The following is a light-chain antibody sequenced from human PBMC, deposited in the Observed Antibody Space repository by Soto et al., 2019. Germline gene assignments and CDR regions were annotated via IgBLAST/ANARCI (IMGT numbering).Light chain of an antibody. Sequence: EIVMTQSPGTLSVSPGERATLSCGASQSVRSSYLAWYQQKPGLAPRLLIYDASSRATGIPDRFSGSGSGTDFTLTISRLEPEDFAVYYCQQYGSSPITFGQGTRLEIK. CDR1: QSVRSSY. J-gene: IGKJ5*01. CDR3: QQYGSSPIT. CDR2: DAS. V-gene: IGKV3D-20*01.